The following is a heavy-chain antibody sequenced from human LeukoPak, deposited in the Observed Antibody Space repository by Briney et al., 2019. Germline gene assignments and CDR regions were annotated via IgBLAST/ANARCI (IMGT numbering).Heavy chain of an antibody. V-gene: IGHV4-61*01. CDR1: GGSVSSGNYY. J-gene: IGHJ3*02. CDR3: ARGARPRQRNYYGSGSYYNNDAFDI. CDR2: IYNSGST. D-gene: IGHD3-10*01. Sequence: SETLSLTCTVPGGSVSSGNYYWSWIRQPPGKGLEWIGYIYNSGSTNYNPSLKSRVTISVDASKNQFSLKPSSVTAADTAVYYCARGARPRQRNYYGSGSYYNNDAFDIWGQGTMVTVSS.